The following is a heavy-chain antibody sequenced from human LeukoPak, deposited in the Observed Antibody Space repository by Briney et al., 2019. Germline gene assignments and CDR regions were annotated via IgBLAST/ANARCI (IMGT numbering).Heavy chain of an antibody. Sequence: ASVKVSCKASGYTFTGYYLHWVRQAPGQGLEWMGWINPDSGGTNYAQEFQGRVTITRDTSASTAYMELSSLRSEDMAVYYCARGVTEYNWFDPWGQGTLVTVSS. CDR2: INPDSGGT. J-gene: IGHJ5*02. CDR1: GYTFTGYY. CDR3: ARGVTEYNWFDP. V-gene: IGHV1-2*02. D-gene: IGHD1-14*01.